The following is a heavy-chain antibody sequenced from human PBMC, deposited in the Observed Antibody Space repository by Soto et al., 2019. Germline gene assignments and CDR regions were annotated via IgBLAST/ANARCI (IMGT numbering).Heavy chain of an antibody. CDR2: ISSSSSYI. D-gene: IGHD2-2*01. CDR3: ARDLGYCSSTSCRTLNWFDP. V-gene: IGHV3-21*01. CDR1: GFTFSSYS. Sequence: EVQLVESGGGLVKPGGSLRLSCAASGFTFSSYSMNWVRQAPGKGLEWVSSISSSSSYIYYADSVKGRFTISRDNAKNSLYLQMNSLRAEDTAVYYCARDLGYCSSTSCRTLNWFDPWGQGTLVTVSS. J-gene: IGHJ5*02.